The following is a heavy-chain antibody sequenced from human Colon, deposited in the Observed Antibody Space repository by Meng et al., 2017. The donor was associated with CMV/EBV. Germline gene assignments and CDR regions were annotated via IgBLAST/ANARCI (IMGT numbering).Heavy chain of an antibody. CDR2: IYSGGST. J-gene: IGHJ5*02. CDR3: ARMNIAGRRGEWYDP. D-gene: IGHD6-6*01. CDR1: GFTVSSNY. Sequence: GESLKISCAASGFTVSSNYMSWVRQAPGKGLEWVSVIYSGGSTYYADSVKGRFTISRDNSKNTLYLQMNSLRAEDTSVYFCARMNIAGRRGEWYDPWGQGVLVTVSS. V-gene: IGHV3-53*05.